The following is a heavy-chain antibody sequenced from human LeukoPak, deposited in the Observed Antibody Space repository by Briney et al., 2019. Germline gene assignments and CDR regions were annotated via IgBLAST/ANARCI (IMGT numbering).Heavy chain of an antibody. CDR1: GFTFSSYA. V-gene: IGHV3-30-3*01. D-gene: IGHD3-10*01. CDR2: ISYDGSNK. CDR3: ARATRDYYGSGSYYPLDY. Sequence: GGSLRLSCAASGFTFSSYAMHWVRQAPGKGLEWVAVISYDGSNKYYADSVKGRFTISRDNSKNTLYLQMNSLRAEDTAVYYCARATRDYYGSGSYYPLDYWGQGTLVTVS. J-gene: IGHJ4*02.